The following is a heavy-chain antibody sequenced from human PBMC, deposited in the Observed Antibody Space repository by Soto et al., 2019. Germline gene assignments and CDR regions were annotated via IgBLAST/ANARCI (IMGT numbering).Heavy chain of an antibody. Sequence: QVQLQQWGAGLLKPSETLSLTCAVYGGSFSGYYWSWIRQPPGKGLEWIGEINHSGSTNYNPSLKSRGTFSVDTSKNQFYLQLSCVTAADTAVYYCARFNPYDFWSGSTRYYMDVWGKGTTVTVSS. J-gene: IGHJ6*03. CDR2: INHSGST. CDR3: ARFNPYDFWSGSTRYYMDV. CDR1: GGSFSGYY. V-gene: IGHV4-34*01. D-gene: IGHD3-3*01.